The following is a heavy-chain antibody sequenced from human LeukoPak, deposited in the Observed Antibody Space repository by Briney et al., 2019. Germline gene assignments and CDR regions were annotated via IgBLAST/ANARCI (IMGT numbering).Heavy chain of an antibody. Sequence: GASVKVSCKASGYTFTGYYMHWVRQAPGQGLEWMGWINPNSGGTNYAQKFQGWVTMTRVTSISTAYMELSRLRSDDTAVYYCAVGYCSGGSCYSLGYWGQGTLVTVSS. J-gene: IGHJ4*02. D-gene: IGHD2-15*01. CDR1: GYTFTGYY. V-gene: IGHV1-2*04. CDR3: AVGYCSGGSCYSLGY. CDR2: INPNSGGT.